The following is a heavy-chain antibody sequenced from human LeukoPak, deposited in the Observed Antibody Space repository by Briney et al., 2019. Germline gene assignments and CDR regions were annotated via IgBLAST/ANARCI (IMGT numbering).Heavy chain of an antibody. CDR2: ISDSGSIT. V-gene: IGHV3-23*01. CDR1: GFTVSSNY. CDR3: AKVGRGGGAFDI. D-gene: IGHD3/OR15-3a*01. Sequence: GGSLRLSCAASGFTVSSNYMSWVRQAPGKGLEWVSSISDSGSITFHADSVKGRFTISRDNSKNTLYLQMNSLRAEDTAVYYCAKVGRGGGAFDIWGQGTMVTVSS. J-gene: IGHJ3*02.